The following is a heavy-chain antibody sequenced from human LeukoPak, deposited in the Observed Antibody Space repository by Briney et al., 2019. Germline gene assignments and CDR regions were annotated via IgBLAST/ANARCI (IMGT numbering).Heavy chain of an antibody. CDR1: GYTFTGYY. CDR2: INPNSGGT. V-gene: IGHV1-2*02. CDR3: ARETNEGHNY. J-gene: IGHJ4*02. Sequence: ASVKVSCKASGYTFTGYYMHWVRQAPGQGLEWMGWINPNSGGTNYAQKFQGRVTMTRDTSISTAYMKLSRLRSDDTAVYYCARETNEGHNYWGQGTLVTVSS. D-gene: IGHD1-1*01.